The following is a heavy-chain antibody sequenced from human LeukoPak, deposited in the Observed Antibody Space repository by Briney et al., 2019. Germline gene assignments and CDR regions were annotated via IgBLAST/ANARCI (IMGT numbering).Heavy chain of an antibody. V-gene: IGHV4-31*03. J-gene: IGHJ2*01. CDR1: GGSISSGGYY. CDR3: ARGGYSYGSQEMGWYFDL. CDR2: IYYSGST. D-gene: IGHD5-18*01. Sequence: PSQTLSLTCTVSGGSISSGGYYWSWIRQHPGKGLEWIGYIYYSGSTYYNPSLKSRVTISVDTSKNQFSLKLSSVTVADTAVYYCARGGYSYGSQEMGWYFDLWGRGTLVTVSS.